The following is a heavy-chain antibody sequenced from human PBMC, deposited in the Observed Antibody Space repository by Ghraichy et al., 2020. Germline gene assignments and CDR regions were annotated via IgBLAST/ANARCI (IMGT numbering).Heavy chain of an antibody. CDR3: ATQTFSYAWHY. V-gene: IGHV4-4*01. D-gene: IGHD2-2*01. Sequence: GTLSLTCAVSGGSISTFHWWSWVRQPPGKGLEWIGEISLRGNINYNPSLKSRATISLDQSKNQLSLKLNSVTAADTALYFCATQTFSYAWHYWGQGTLVTVSS. J-gene: IGHJ4*02. CDR2: ISLRGNI. CDR1: GGSISTFHW.